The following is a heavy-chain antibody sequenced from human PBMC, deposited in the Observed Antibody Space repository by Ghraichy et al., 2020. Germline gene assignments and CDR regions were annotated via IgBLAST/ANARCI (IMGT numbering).Heavy chain of an antibody. Sequence: ASVKVSCKASGYTFTGYYMHWVRQAPGQGLEWMGWINPNSGGTNYAQKFQGRVTMTRDTSISTAYMELSRLRSDDTAVYYCARDKLRIAVADPPRRWFDPWGQGTLVTVSS. D-gene: IGHD6-19*01. CDR2: INPNSGGT. J-gene: IGHJ5*02. CDR1: GYTFTGYY. CDR3: ARDKLRIAVADPPRRWFDP. V-gene: IGHV1-2*02.